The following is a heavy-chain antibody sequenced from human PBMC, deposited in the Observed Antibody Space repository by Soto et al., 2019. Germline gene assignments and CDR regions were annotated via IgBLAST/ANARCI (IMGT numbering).Heavy chain of an antibody. CDR2: IYHSGST. CDR3: ARVGPIYGMDV. V-gene: IGHV4-30-2*01. J-gene: IGHJ6*02. Sequence: QLQLQESGSGLVKPSQTLSLTCAVSGGSISSGGYSWSWIRQPPGKGLEWIGYIYHSGSTYYNPSLKRRVPISVDRSKNQFSLKLSSVTAADTAVYYCARVGPIYGMDVWGQGTTVTVSS. CDR1: GGSISSGGYS.